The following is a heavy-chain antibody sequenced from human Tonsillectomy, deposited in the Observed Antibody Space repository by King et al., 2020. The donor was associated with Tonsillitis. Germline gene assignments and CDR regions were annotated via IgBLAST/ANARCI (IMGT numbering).Heavy chain of an antibody. V-gene: IGHV4-30-2*01. D-gene: IGHD4-23*01. Sequence: VQLQESGSGLVKPSQTLSLTCAVSGGSISSGDYSWSWIRQPPGKGLEWIGYIYHSGNTYYNTSLKSRVTISVDRSKNQFSLKLSSVTAADTAVYYCARLRTTVASFDYWGQGTLVTVSS. J-gene: IGHJ4*02. CDR2: IYHSGNT. CDR3: ARLRTTVASFDY. CDR1: GGSISSGDYS.